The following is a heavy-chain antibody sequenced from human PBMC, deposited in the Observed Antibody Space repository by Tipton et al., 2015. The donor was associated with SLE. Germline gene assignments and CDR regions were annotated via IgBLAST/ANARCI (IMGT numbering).Heavy chain of an antibody. D-gene: IGHD2-8*01. CDR3: GCMLPRGAFDI. CDR2: IYYSGNT. CDR1: GGSIGSGGYY. Sequence: TLSLTCTVSGGSIGSGGYYWSWIRQHPGKGLEWIGCIYYSGNTYYNPSLKSRVTISVDTSKNQFSLKMSSVTAADTAVYYCGCMLPRGAFDIWGQGTMVTASS. J-gene: IGHJ3*02. V-gene: IGHV4-31*03.